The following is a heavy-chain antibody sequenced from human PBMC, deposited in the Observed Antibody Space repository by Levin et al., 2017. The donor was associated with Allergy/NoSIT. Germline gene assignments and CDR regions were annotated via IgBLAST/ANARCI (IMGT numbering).Heavy chain of an antibody. J-gene: IGHJ3*02. V-gene: IGHV4-59*01. CDR1: GGSISSYY. CDR3: ARGKITFGGVIVLYAFDI. D-gene: IGHD3-16*02. CDR2: IYYSGST. Sequence: CTVSGGSISSYYWSWIRQPPGKGLEWIGYIYYSGSTNYNPSLKSRVTISVDTSKNQFSLKLSSVTAADTAVYYCARGKITFGGVIVLYAFDIWGQGTMVTVSS.